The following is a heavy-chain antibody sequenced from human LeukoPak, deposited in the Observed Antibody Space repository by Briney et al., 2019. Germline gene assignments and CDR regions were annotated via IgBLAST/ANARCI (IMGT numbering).Heavy chain of an antibody. CDR1: GGSFSGYY. V-gene: IGHV4-34*01. CDR3: ATGGDILTGYYSDAFDI. D-gene: IGHD3-9*01. CDR2: INHSGST. Sequence: PSETLSLTCAVYGGSFSGYYWSWIRQPPGKGLEWIGEINHSGSTNYNPSLKSRVTISVDTSKNQLSLKLSSVTAADTAVYSCATGGDILTGYYSDAFDIWGQGTMVTVSS. J-gene: IGHJ3*02.